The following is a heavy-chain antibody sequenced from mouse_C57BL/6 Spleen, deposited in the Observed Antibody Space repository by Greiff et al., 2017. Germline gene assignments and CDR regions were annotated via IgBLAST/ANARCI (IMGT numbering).Heavy chain of an antibody. V-gene: IGHV5-17*01. Sequence: VQLKESGGGLVKPGGSLKLSCAASGFTFSDYGMHWVRQAPEKGLEWVAYISRGSSTIYYADKVKGRFTISRDNAKNTLYLQMTSLMSEDTAMYYCAGPGYDYDLYYFDYWGQGTTLTVSS. CDR1: GFTFSDYG. CDR2: ISRGSSTI. D-gene: IGHD2-4*01. J-gene: IGHJ2*01. CDR3: AGPGYDYDLYYFDY.